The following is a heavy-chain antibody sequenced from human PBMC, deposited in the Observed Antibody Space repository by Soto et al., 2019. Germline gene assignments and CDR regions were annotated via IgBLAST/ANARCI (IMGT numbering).Heavy chain of an antibody. Sequence: PSETLSLTCTVSGGSISSGGYYWSWIRQHPGKGLEWIGYIYYSGSTYYNPSLKSRVTVSVDTSKNQFSLKLSSVTAADTAVYYCARDNGWAFYYFDYWGQGTLVTVSS. J-gene: IGHJ4*02. CDR2: IYYSGST. CDR1: GGSISSGGYY. CDR3: ARDNGWAFYYFDY. V-gene: IGHV4-31*03.